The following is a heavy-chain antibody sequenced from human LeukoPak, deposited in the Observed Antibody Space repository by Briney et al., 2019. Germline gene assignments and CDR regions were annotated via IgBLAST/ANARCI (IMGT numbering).Heavy chain of an antibody. CDR3: ASIIAARQWYFDY. J-gene: IGHJ4*02. CDR1: GGSISSSSYY. D-gene: IGHD6-6*01. Sequence: PETLSLTCTVSGGSISSSSYYRGWIRQPPGKGLEWIWSIYYSGSTYYNPSLKSRVTISVDTSMNQFSLKLSSGTAADTAVYYCASIIAARQWYFDYWGQGTLVTVSS. V-gene: IGHV4-39*01. CDR2: IYYSGST.